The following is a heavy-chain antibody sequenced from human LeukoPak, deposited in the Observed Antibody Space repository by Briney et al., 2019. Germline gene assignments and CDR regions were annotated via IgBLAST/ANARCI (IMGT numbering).Heavy chain of an antibody. CDR2: ISSSSSYI. V-gene: IGHV3-21*01. D-gene: IGHD6-13*01. Sequence: GGSLRLSCAASGFTFSSYSMNWVRQAPGKGLEWVSSISSSSSYIYYADSVKGRFTISRDNAKNSLYLQMNSLRAEDTAVYYCVRDPGYSSSWYARYYYYYMDVWGKGTTVTISS. CDR1: GFTFSSYS. J-gene: IGHJ6*03. CDR3: VRDPGYSSSWYARYYYYYMDV.